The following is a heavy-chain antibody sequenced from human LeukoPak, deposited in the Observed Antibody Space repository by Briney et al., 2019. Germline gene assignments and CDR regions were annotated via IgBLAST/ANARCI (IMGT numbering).Heavy chain of an antibody. D-gene: IGHD6-19*01. CDR3: AKDKAVAVTGHFDY. V-gene: IGHV3-66*03. CDR2: IYSDNT. CDR1: GFTVSSNS. J-gene: IGHJ4*02. Sequence: GGSLRLSCTVSGFTVSSNSMSWVRQAPGKGLEWVSFIYSDNTHYSDSVKGRFTISRDNSKNTLYLQMNSLRAEDTAVYYCAKDKAVAVTGHFDYWGQGTLVTVSS.